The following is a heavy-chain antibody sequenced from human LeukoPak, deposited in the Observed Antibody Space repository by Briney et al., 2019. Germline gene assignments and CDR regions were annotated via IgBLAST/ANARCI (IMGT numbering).Heavy chain of an antibody. J-gene: IGHJ6*03. D-gene: IGHD3-10*01. CDR2: IYTSGST. Sequence: PSETLSLTCTVSGGSISSYYWSWIRQPAGKGLEWIGRIYTSGSTNYNPSLKSRVTISVDKSKNQFSLKLSSVTAADTAVYYCARERYGNYYYYMTSGAKGPRSPSP. CDR1: GGSISSYY. V-gene: IGHV4-4*07. CDR3: ARERYGNYYYYMTS.